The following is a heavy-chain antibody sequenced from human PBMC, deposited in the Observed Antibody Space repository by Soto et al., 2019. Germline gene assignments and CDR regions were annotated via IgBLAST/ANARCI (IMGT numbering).Heavy chain of an antibody. D-gene: IGHD4-17*01. V-gene: IGHV1-69*12. CDR2: IIPVFGTE. CDR3: ARGDATKIVVTTYYAMDV. J-gene: IGHJ6*02. Sequence: QVQLVQSGAEVKKPGSSVKVSCKASGGGLSNYGISWVRQAPGQGLEWMGGIIPVFGTENYAQKFQGRVTITADESTNIVYMDVTSLRSEDTAVYYCARGDATKIVVTTYYAMDVWGQGTTVTVSS. CDR1: GGGLSNYG.